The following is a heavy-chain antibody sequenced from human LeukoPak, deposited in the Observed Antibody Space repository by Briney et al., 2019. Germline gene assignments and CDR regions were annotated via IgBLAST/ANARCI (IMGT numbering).Heavy chain of an antibody. CDR1: GGTFSSYA. Sequence: ASVKVSCKASGGTFSSYAISWVRQAPGQGLEWMGGIIPIFGTANYAQKLQGRVTMTTDTSTSTAYMELRSLRSDDTAVYYCAREKQQLADYWGQGTLVTVSS. CDR3: AREKQQLADY. CDR2: IIPIFGTA. D-gene: IGHD6-13*01. J-gene: IGHJ4*02. V-gene: IGHV1-69*05.